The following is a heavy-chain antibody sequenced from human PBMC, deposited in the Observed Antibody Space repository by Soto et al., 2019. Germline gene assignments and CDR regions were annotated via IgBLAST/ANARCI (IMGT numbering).Heavy chain of an antibody. CDR2: MNPDSDKT. D-gene: IGHD2-21*02. J-gene: IGHJ4*02. V-gene: IGHV1-8*01. CDR3: ARPGARYCGGDCYSSH. CDR1: GYMFSNYD. Sequence: AAVKVSCKASGYMFSNYDIIWVRQATGQGLEWMGWMNPDSDKTDYAQKFQGRVTMTGNTSISTAYMELTALTYEDTAIYYCARPGARYCGGDCYSSHWGQGTLVTVSS.